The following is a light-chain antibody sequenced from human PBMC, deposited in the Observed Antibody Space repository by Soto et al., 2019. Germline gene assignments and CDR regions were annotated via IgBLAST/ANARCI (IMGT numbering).Light chain of an antibody. CDR3: QQTYTTPWT. Sequence: DIQMTQSPSSLSASVGDRVTVTCRASQSITTYLNWFHHRPGKAPKLLIYATSSVPSGVPSRFSGSGSGTDFTLTISSLQPEDFATYSCQQTYTTPWTFGQGTKVEI. CDR1: QSITTY. J-gene: IGKJ1*01. CDR2: ATS. V-gene: IGKV1-39*01.